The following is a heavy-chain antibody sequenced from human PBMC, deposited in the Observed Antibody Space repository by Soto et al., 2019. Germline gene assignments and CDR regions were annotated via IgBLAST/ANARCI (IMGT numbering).Heavy chain of an antibody. V-gene: IGHV1-69*01. Sequence: QVQLVQSGAEVKKPGSSVKVSCKASGGTFSSYAISWVRQAPGQGLEWMGGIIPIFGTANYAQKFQGRVTITAAESTSTGYMELSSLRSEDTAVYYCAREEVGATATLPQHGYWGQGTLVTVSS. CDR2: IIPIFGTA. CDR1: GGTFSSYA. J-gene: IGHJ4*02. CDR3: AREEVGATATLPQHGY. D-gene: IGHD1-26*01.